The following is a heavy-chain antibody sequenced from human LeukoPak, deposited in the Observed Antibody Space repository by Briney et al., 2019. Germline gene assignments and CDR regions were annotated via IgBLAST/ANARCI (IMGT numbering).Heavy chain of an antibody. CDR3: ARDLAVGVPQGFRSNYFKGDYYYGMDV. CDR2: ISSGSSPI. J-gene: IGHJ6*02. D-gene: IGHD3-3*01. CDR1: GFAFSSYS. Sequence: GGSLRLSCAASGFAFSSYSMNWVRQAPGKGLEWISYISSGSSPIYYADSVKGRFTISRGNAKNSLSLQMNSLRDEDTAVYYCARDLAVGVPQGFRSNYFKGDYYYGMDVWGQGTTVTVSS. V-gene: IGHV3-48*02.